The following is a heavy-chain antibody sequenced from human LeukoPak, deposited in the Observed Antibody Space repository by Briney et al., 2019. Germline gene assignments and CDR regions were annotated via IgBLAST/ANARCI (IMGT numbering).Heavy chain of an antibody. J-gene: IGHJ4*02. CDR1: GFTFFNYA. V-gene: IGHV3-23*01. CDR2: VSNSGGVT. D-gene: IGHD4-17*01. CDR3: AKDRDDYGDFAFDY. Sequence: PGGSLRLSCAASGFTFFNYALIWVRQAPGKGLEWVSGVSNSGGVTYYADSVKGRFTISRDNSKNTLYLQIDGLRAEDTAIYYCAKDRDDYGDFAFDYWGQGTLVTVSS.